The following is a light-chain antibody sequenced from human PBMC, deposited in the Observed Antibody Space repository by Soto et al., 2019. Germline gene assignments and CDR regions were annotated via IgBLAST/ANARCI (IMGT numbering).Light chain of an antibody. V-gene: IGLV2-14*01. J-gene: IGLJ1*01. CDR3: SSFTTSSTLYV. CDR1: SSDVGGHNY. CDR2: EVA. Sequence: QSALTQPASVSGSPGQSITISCTGTSSDVGGHNYVSWYQQHPGKAPKVMIYEVANRPAGISNRFSGSKSGTTASLTISGLQAEDEADYYCSSFTTSSTLYVFGTGTRSPS.